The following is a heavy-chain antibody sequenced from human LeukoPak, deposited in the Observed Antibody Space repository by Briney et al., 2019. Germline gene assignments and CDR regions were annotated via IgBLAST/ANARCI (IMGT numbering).Heavy chain of an antibody. CDR1: GYSISSGYY. D-gene: IGHD3-22*01. CDR2: IYYSGST. J-gene: IGHJ4*02. Sequence: SETLSFTCTVSGYSISSGYYWGWIRQPPGKGLEWIGSIYYSGSTYYNPSLKSRVTISVDTSKNQFSLKLSSVTAADTAVYYCARVYYYDSSGHYPFDYWGQGTLVTVSS. CDR3: ARVYYYDSSGHYPFDY. V-gene: IGHV4-38-2*02.